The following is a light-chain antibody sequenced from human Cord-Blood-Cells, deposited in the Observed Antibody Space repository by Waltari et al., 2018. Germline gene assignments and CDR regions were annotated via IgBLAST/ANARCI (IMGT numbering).Light chain of an antibody. V-gene: IGLV3-1*01. Sequence: SYELTQPPSVSVSPGQTASITCSGDKLGYKYACWYQQKPGQSPVLVIYQDSKRPSGIPERFSGSNSGNTATLTISGTQAMDEADYYCQAWDSSNWVFGGGTKLTVL. CDR2: QDS. CDR1: KLGYKY. J-gene: IGLJ3*02. CDR3: QAWDSSNWV.